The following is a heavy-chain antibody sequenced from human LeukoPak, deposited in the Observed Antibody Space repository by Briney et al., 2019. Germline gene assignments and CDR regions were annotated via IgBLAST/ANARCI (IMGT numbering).Heavy chain of an antibody. CDR1: GGSISSSNYY. D-gene: IGHD3-9*01. CDR3: ARLPERSDLLPSYANSFDW. Sequence: RPSETLSLTCTVSGGSISSSNYYWAWIRQPPGKGLEWIGNIHYSGSTYYNASLNSRITMSIDTSKNRFSLRLSSVTAADTAVFFCARLPERSDLLPSYANSFDWWGQGTLVTVSS. V-gene: IGHV4-39*01. CDR2: IHYSGST. J-gene: IGHJ4*02.